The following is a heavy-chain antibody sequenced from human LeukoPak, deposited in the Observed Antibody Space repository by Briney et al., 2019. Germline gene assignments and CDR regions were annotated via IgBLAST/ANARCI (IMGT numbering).Heavy chain of an antibody. J-gene: IGHJ4*02. D-gene: IGHD3-16*01. V-gene: IGHV3-48*03. Sequence: GGSLRLSCAASGFTFSSYEMNWVRQAPGKGLEWVSYISSSGSTIYYADSVKGRFTISRDNAKNLLYLQMNSLRAEDTAVYYCARDPGGAFDYWGQGTLVTVSS. CDR2: ISSSGSTI. CDR3: ARDPGGAFDY. CDR1: GFTFSSYE.